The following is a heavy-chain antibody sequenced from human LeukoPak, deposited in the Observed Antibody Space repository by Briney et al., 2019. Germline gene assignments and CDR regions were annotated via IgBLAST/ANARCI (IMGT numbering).Heavy chain of an antibody. V-gene: IGHV4-34*01. D-gene: IGHD2-15*01. CDR1: VGSFSGYY. CDR2: INHSGNT. CDR3: ARRGSGNGGTYAGMDV. J-gene: IGHJ6*02. Sequence: SETLSLTCAVYVGSFSGYYWTWIRQPPGKGLEWIGEINHSGNTNYNPSLKSRITMSVDTSKNQFSLRLSSVNAADTALYYCARRGSGNGGTYAGMDVWGQGTSVTVSS.